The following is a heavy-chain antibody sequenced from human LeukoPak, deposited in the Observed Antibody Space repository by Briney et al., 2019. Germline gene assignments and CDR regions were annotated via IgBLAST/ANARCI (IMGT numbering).Heavy chain of an antibody. CDR1: GYTFTSYG. V-gene: IGHV1-18*01. Sequence: ASVKVSCKASGYTFTSYGISWVRQAPGQGLEWMGWISAYNGNTNYAQKLQGRVTMTTDTSTSTAYMELRSLRSDDTAVYYCAKDSMSFYYYGSGRPHYFDYWGQGTLVTVSS. D-gene: IGHD3-10*01. J-gene: IGHJ4*02. CDR3: AKDSMSFYYYGSGRPHYFDY. CDR2: ISAYNGNT.